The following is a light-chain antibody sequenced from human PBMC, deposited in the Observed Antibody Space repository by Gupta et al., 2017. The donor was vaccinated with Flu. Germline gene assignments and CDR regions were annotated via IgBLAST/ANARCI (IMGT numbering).Light chain of an antibody. V-gene: IGKV2-28*01. CDR1: QSLLHSNGYNY. CDR3: MHALQTPWT. J-gene: IGKJ1*01. Sequence: EIVMTQSPLSLPATPGETASISCRSSQSLLHSNGYNYLDWYLQQPGQSPQLLISLGSNRASGVPDRFSGSGSGTEFTLKISRLEAEDFGVYYCMHALQTPWTFGQGTKVEIK. CDR2: LGS.